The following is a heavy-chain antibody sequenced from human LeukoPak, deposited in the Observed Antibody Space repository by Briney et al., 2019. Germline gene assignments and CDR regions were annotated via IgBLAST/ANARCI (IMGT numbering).Heavy chain of an antibody. CDR1: GGSISSGDYY. CDR2: IYYSGST. D-gene: IGHD3-22*01. J-gene: IGHJ5*02. CDR3: AREPGFDSSGYLNWFDP. Sequence: RSSETLSLTCTVSGGSISSGDYYWSWIRQPPGKGLEWIGYIYYSGSTYYNPSLESRVTISVDTSKNQLPLKLSSVTAADTAVYYCAREPGFDSSGYLNWFDPWGQGTLVTVSS. V-gene: IGHV4-30-4*02.